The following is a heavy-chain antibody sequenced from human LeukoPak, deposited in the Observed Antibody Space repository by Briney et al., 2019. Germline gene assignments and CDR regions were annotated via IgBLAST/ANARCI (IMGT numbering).Heavy chain of an antibody. Sequence: PGRSLRLSCAASGFTFRSYAMHWLRQAPGKGLEWVAVISHDGYDKVYADSVKGRFTISRDDSKNTVFLQMNNLRREDTAVYYCARDPPPLRSLGRTRMDVWGKGTTVTVSS. CDR1: GFTFRSYA. V-gene: IGHV3-30*04. CDR2: ISHDGYDK. J-gene: IGHJ6*04. CDR3: ARDPPPLRSLGRTRMDV. D-gene: IGHD5-12*01.